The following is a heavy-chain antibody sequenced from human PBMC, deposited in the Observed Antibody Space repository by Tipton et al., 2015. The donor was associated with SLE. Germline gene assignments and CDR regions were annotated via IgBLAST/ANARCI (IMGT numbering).Heavy chain of an antibody. V-gene: IGHV4-39*07. CDR3: VRINSGASRLFDY. J-gene: IGHJ4*02. CDR2: LYHSGDT. Sequence: TLSLTCTVSGDSITIFNQYWGWFRQPPGRRLEYLASLYHSGDTYYNPSLRSRLTISMDTSKNQFSLRLRSVTAADTAVYYCVRINSGASRLFDYWGQGMLVAVSS. D-gene: IGHD1-26*01. CDR1: GDSITIFNQY.